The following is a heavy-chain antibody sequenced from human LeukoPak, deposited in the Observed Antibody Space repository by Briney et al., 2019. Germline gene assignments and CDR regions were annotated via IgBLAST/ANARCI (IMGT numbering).Heavy chain of an antibody. CDR3: ASTGSRGSSWPDY. CDR2: ISVHNGNT. D-gene: IGHD6-13*01. J-gene: IGHJ4*02. V-gene: IGHV1-18*01. Sequence: ASVKVSCKTSGYNFNTYGISWVRQTPGQGLEWMGWISVHNGNTNYAQKFQGRVFMTTDTSTSTAYIELRSLKSDDTAVYYCASTGSRGSSWPDYWGQGTLVTVSS. CDR1: GYNFNTYG.